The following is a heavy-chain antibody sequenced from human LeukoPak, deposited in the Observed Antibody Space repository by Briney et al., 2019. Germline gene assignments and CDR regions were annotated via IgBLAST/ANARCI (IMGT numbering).Heavy chain of an antibody. V-gene: IGHV4-59*08. Sequence: SETLSLTCTVSGGSISSYYWSWIRQPPGKGLEWIGYIYYSGSTYYNPSLKSRVTISVDTSKNQFSLKLSSVTAADTAVYYCARAAITGTGFYYFDYWGQGTLVTVSS. D-gene: IGHD1-20*01. CDR2: IYYSGST. J-gene: IGHJ4*02. CDR3: ARAAITGTGFYYFDY. CDR1: GGSISSYY.